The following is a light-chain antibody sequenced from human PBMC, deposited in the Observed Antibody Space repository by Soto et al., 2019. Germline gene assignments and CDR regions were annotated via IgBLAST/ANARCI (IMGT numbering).Light chain of an antibody. J-gene: IGKJ5*01. V-gene: IGKV3-11*01. CDR3: QQYGNSPIT. Sequence: EIVLTHSPATLSLSPCERATLSCSASQSVSSYLARYQQKPGQARRLLIYDASNRATGIPARFSGSGSGTDFTLTISRLEPEDFAVYYCQQYGNSPITFGQGTRLEIK. CDR1: QSVSSY. CDR2: DAS.